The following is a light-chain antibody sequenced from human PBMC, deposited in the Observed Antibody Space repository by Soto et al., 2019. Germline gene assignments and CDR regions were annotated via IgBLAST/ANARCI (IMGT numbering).Light chain of an antibody. J-gene: IGKJ1*01. CDR3: QQYYGTPWT. CDR1: QSVLYSSNNKNY. Sequence: DIVMTQSPDSLAVSLGERATINCKSSQSVLYSSNNKNYLAWYQQKPGQPPKLLIYWASTRESGVPDRFSGSGSGTDFTLNISSLQAEDVAVYYCQQYYGTPWTFGQGTKVEIK. V-gene: IGKV4-1*01. CDR2: WAS.